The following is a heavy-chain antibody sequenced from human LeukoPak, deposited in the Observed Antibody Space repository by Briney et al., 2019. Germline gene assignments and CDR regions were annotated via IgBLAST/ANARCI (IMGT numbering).Heavy chain of an antibody. V-gene: IGHV3-23*01. D-gene: IGHD6-19*01. Sequence: GGSLRLSCAASGFTFSSYWMNWVRQAPGKGLEWVSAISGSGGSTYYADSVKGRFTISRDNSKNTLYLQMNSLRAEDTAVYYCAKVGSGWFSFDYWGQGTLVTVSS. CDR2: ISGSGGST. J-gene: IGHJ4*02. CDR3: AKVGSGWFSFDY. CDR1: GFTFSSYW.